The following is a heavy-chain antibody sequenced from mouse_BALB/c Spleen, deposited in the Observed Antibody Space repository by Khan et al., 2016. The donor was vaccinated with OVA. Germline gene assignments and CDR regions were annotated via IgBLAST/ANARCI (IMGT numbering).Heavy chain of an antibody. CDR3: ARPPYFSYTLDY. CDR1: GYTFTNYG. V-gene: IGHV9-3-1*01. J-gene: IGHJ4*01. D-gene: IGHD2-10*01. Sequence: QIQLVQSGPELKKPGETVKISCKASGYTFTNYGTNWVKQSPGKALKWMGWINTYTGEPTYADDFKGRFAFSLETSATTAYLQINNLKNEDTATYFCARPPYFSYTLDYWGQGTSGTVSS. CDR2: INTYTGEP.